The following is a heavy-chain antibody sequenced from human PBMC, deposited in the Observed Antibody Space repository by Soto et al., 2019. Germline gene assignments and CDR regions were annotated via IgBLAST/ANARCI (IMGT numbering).Heavy chain of an antibody. J-gene: IGHJ6*02. CDR1: GFTFSSYA. CDR3: ARDRGWAMVRGVITGRYYYYGMDV. D-gene: IGHD3-10*01. CDR2: ISYDGSNK. Sequence: HPGGSLRLSCAASGFTFSSYAMHWVRQAPGKGLEWVAVISYDGSNKYYADSVKGRFTISRDNSKNTLYLQMNSLRAEDTAVYYCARDRGWAMVRGVITGRYYYYGMDVWGQGTTVTVSS. V-gene: IGHV3-30-3*01.